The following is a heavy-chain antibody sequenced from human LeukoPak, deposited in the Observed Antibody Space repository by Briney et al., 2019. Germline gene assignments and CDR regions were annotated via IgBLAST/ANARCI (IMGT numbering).Heavy chain of an antibody. D-gene: IGHD6-13*01. V-gene: IGHV3-21*01. Sequence: GGSLRLSCAASAFTFSSYGMHWVRQAPGKGLEWVSSISSSSSYIYYADSVKGRFTISRDNAKNSLYLQMNSLRAEDTAVYYCASEGYSSSWLYYWGQGTLVTVSS. CDR2: ISSSSSYI. J-gene: IGHJ4*02. CDR3: ASEGYSSSWLYY. CDR1: AFTFSSYG.